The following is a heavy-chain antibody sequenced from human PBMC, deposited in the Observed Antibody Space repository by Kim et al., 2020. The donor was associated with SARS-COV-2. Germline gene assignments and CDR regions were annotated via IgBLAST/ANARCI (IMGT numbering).Heavy chain of an antibody. J-gene: IGHJ6*02. D-gene: IGHD3-22*01. CDR3: ARVKDYYDSSGYYHYYYYGMDV. CDR1: GGTFSSYA. CDR2: IIPILGIA. V-gene: IGHV1-69*04. Sequence: SVKVSCKASGGTFSSYAISWVRQAPGQGLEWMGRIIPILGIANYAQKFQGRVTITADKSTSTAYMELSSLRSEDTAVYYCARVKDYYDSSGYYHYYYYGMDVWGQGTTVPVSS.